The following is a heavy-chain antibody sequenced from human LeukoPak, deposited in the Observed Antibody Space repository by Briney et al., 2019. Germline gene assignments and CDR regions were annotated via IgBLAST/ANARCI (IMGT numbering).Heavy chain of an antibody. D-gene: IGHD3-10*01. CDR2: IYYSGST. V-gene: IGHV4-39*07. Sequence: SETLSLTCTVSGGSISSSSYYWGWIRQPPGKGLEWIGSIYYSGSTYYNPSLKSRVTISVDTSKNQFSLKLSSVTAADTAVYYCARIAIITMVRGVIIAPYYYYMDVWGKGTTVTVSS. CDR3: ARIAIITMVRGVIIAPYYYYMDV. J-gene: IGHJ6*03. CDR1: GGSISSSSYY.